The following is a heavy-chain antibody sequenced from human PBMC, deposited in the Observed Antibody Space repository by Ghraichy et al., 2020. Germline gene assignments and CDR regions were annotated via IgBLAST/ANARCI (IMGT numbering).Heavy chain of an antibody. CDR1: GGSISSYH. V-gene: IGHV4-59*01. CDR2: IYYSGST. J-gene: IGHJ2*01. D-gene: IGHD3-9*01. Sequence: SETLSLTCTVSGGSISSYHWSWIRQPPGKGLEWIGYIYYSGSTNYNPSLKSRVTISVDTSKNQFSLELSSVTAADTAVYYCAGEEHDILTGYSLRNFDLWGRGTLVTVSS. CDR3: AGEEHDILTGYSLRNFDL.